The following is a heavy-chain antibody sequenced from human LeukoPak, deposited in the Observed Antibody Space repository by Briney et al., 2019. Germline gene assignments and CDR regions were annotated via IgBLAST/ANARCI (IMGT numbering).Heavy chain of an antibody. CDR3: ARDNEDDNDFGVVLPDGYGMDV. V-gene: IGHV1-69*13. J-gene: IGHJ6*02. D-gene: IGHD3-3*01. CDR2: IIPIFGTA. CDR1: GGTFSSYA. Sequence: SVKVSCKASGGTFSSYAISWVRQAPGQGLEWMGGIIPIFGTANYAQKFQGRVTITADESTSTAYMELSSLRSEATAVYYCARDNEDDNDFGVVLPDGYGMDVWGQGPTVTVSS.